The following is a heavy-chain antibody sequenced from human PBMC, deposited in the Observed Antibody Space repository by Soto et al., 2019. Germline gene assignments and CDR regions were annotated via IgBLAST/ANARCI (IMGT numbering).Heavy chain of an antibody. V-gene: IGHV3-30*18. Sequence: GGSLRLSCAASGFTFSSYGMHWVRQAPGKGLEWVAVISYDGSNKYYADSVKGRFTISRDNSKNTLYLQMNSLRAEDTAVYYCAKDPFYYYYGMDVWGQGTTVTVSS. CDR2: ISYDGSNK. CDR3: AKDPFYYYYGMDV. J-gene: IGHJ6*02. CDR1: GFTFSSYG.